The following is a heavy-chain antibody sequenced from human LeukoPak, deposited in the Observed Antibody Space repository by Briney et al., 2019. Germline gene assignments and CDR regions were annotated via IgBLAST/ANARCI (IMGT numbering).Heavy chain of an antibody. J-gene: IGHJ4*02. CDR1: GFTFSSYW. CDR2: INSDGSST. Sequence: GGSLRLSCAASGFTFSSYWMHWVRQAPGKGLVWVSRINSDGSSTSYADSVKGRFTISRDNAKNTLYLQMNSLRAEDTAVYYCAYLGWYGDYTPFDYWGQGTLVTVSS. V-gene: IGHV3-74*01. D-gene: IGHD2-21*02. CDR3: AYLGWYGDYTPFDY.